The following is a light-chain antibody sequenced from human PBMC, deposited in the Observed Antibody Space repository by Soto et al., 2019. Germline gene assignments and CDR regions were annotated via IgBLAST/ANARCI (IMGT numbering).Light chain of an antibody. V-gene: IGKV1-39*01. CDR2: GAS. CDR3: QQSFNTPRT. J-gene: IGKJ1*01. CDR1: QSIRTY. Sequence: DIQMTQSLSSLSASVGDRVTITCRASQSIRTYVNWYQQKPGKAPNLLIYGASSLQSGVPSRFSGSGSGTDFTLTISSLQPDDFATYYCQQSFNTPRTFGQGTKVEIK.